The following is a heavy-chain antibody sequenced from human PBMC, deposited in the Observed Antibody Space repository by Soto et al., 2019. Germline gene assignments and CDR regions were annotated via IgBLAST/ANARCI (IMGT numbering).Heavy chain of an antibody. J-gene: IGHJ6*03. CDR1: GSTFSGSA. CDR3: SRQASDFWSGKPQYYMDV. D-gene: IGHD3-3*01. Sequence: EVQLVESGGGLVQPGGSLKLSCAASGSTFSGSAMHWVRQASGKGLEWVGRIRSKPNNYATAYGASVKGRFTISRDDSKNTAYLQMNSLNTEDTAVYYCSRQASDFWSGKPQYYMDVWGKGTTVTVSS. CDR2: IRSKPNNYAT. V-gene: IGHV3-73*01.